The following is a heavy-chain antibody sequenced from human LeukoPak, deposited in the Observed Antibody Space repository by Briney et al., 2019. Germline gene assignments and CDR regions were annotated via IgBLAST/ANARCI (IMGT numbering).Heavy chain of an antibody. J-gene: IGHJ5*02. Sequence: SETLSLTCVVYGGSFSGYYWSWIRQPPGKGLEWIGEINHSGSTNYNPSLKSRVTISVDTSKNQFSLKLSFLTAADTAVYYCASLNYDILTGYYTGWFDPWGQGTLVTVSS. CDR2: INHSGST. CDR3: ASLNYDILTGYYTGWFDP. D-gene: IGHD3-9*01. V-gene: IGHV4-34*01. CDR1: GGSFSGYY.